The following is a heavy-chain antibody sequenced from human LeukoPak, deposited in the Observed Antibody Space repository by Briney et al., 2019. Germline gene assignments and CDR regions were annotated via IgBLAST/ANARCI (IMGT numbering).Heavy chain of an antibody. CDR2: IYYSGST. V-gene: IGHV4-59*01. CDR1: GGSISSYY. D-gene: IGHD3-9*01. J-gene: IGHJ4*02. Sequence: SETLSLTCTVSGGSISSYYWSWIRQPPGKGLEWIGYIYYSGSTNYNPSLKSRVTISVDTSKNQFSRKLSSVTAADTAVYYCARGPYYDILTGYYQYYFDYWGQGTLVTVSS. CDR3: ARGPYYDILTGYYQYYFDY.